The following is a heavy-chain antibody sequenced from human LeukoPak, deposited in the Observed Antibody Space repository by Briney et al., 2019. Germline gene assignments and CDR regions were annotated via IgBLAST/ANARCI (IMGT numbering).Heavy chain of an antibody. J-gene: IGHJ6*02. CDR3: ARDSMGDYYYYYGMDV. Sequence: SETLSLTCIVSGGSISSGDYYWSWIRQPPGKGLEWIGYIYYSGSTYYNPSLKSRVTISVDTSKNQFSLKLSSVTAADTAVYYCARDSMGDYYYYYGMDVWGQGTTVTVSS. CDR1: GGSISSGDYY. V-gene: IGHV4-30-4*01. D-gene: IGHD3-16*01. CDR2: IYYSGST.